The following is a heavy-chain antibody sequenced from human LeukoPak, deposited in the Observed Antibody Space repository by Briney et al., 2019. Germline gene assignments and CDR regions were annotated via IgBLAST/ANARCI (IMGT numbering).Heavy chain of an antibody. D-gene: IGHD3-16*02. CDR1: GFTFSSYA. J-gene: IGHJ3*02. V-gene: IGHV3-23*01. CDR3: AKDQDRTMITFGGVIVTDAFDI. Sequence: PGGSLRLSCAASGFTFSSYAMSWVRQAPGKGLEWVSAISGSGGSTYYADPVKGRFTISRDNSKNTLYLQMNSLRAEDTAVYYCAKDQDRTMITFGGVIVTDAFDIWGQGTMVTVSS. CDR2: ISGSGGST.